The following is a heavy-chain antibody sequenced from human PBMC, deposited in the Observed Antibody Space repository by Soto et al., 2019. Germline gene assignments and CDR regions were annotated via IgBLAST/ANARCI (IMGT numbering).Heavy chain of an antibody. J-gene: IGHJ4*02. CDR1: GFTFSSYS. CDR2: ISSSSSHI. CDR3: AREPAFCGGGSCFPY. Sequence: EVQLVESGGGLVQPGGSLRLSCAASGFTFSSYSMNWVRQAPGKGLEWISFISSSSSHIYYADSVKGRFTISRDNAKNSLFLQMNSLRDEDTAVYYCAREPAFCGGGSCFPYWGQGTLVTVSS. V-gene: IGHV3-48*02. D-gene: IGHD2-15*01.